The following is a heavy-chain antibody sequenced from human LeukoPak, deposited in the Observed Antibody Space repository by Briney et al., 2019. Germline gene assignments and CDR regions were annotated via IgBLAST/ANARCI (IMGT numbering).Heavy chain of an antibody. V-gene: IGHV4-59*08. CDR2: IYYSGST. D-gene: IGHD2-2*01. Sequence: PSETLSLTCTVSGGSISSYYWSWIRQPAGKGLEWIGYIYYSGSTNYNPSLKSRVTISVDTSKNQFSLKLSSVTAADTAVYYCARGPAASNFDYWGQGTLVTVSS. CDR1: GGSISSYY. CDR3: ARGPAASNFDY. J-gene: IGHJ4*02.